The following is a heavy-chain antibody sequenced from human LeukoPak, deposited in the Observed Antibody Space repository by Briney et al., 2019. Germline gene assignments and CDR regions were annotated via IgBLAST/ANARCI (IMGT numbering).Heavy chain of an antibody. CDR1: GGTFSSYA. Sequence: ASVKVSCKASGGTFSSYAISWVRQAPGQGLEWMGGIIPIFGTANYAQKFQGRVTITTDEFTSTAYMELSSLRSEDTAVYYCARNPTGYSSGWSPQNWFDPWGQGTLVTVSS. CDR3: ARNPTGYSSGWSPQNWFDP. D-gene: IGHD6-19*01. J-gene: IGHJ5*02. CDR2: IIPIFGTA. V-gene: IGHV1-69*05.